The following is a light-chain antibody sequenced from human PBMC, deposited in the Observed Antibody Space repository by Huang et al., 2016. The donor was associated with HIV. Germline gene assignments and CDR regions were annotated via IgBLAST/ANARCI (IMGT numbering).Light chain of an antibody. CDR3: QQSYKAPLT. CDR2: GAS. Sequence: DIQMTQSPSSLSASVGDRFTITCRASRSIDNYVNWYQQKSGQAPKLLIYGASSLAGGVQSRFRGSGSATDFTLTISSLQPEEFTYYFCQQSYKAPLTFGLGTKLEIK. J-gene: IGKJ2*01. V-gene: IGKV1-39*01. CDR1: RSIDNY.